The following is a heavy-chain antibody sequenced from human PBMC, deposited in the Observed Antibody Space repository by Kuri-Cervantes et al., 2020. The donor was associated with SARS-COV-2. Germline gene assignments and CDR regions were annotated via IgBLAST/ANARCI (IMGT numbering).Heavy chain of an antibody. CDR1: GFTFSSYS. J-gene: IGHJ6*02. Sequence: GGSLRLSCAASGFTFSSYSMNWVRQAPGKGLEWVSSISSSSSYIYYADSVKGRFTISRDNAKNSLYLQMNSLRAEDTAVYYCARGDDYDPDYYYYGMDVWGQGTTVTVSS. D-gene: IGHD4/OR15-4a*01. CDR2: ISSSSSYI. V-gene: IGHV3-21*01. CDR3: ARGDDYDPDYYYYGMDV.